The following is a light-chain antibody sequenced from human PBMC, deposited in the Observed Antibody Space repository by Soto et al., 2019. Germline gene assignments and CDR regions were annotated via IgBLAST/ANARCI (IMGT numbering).Light chain of an antibody. J-gene: IGKJ4*01. CDR1: QSISSY. CDR2: AAS. Sequence: DIQMTQSPSSLSASVGDRVTITCRASQSISSYLNWYQQKPGKAPKLLIYAASSLRSGVPSRFSGSGSGTDFTLTISSLQPEDFATYYCQQGYSTPLTFGGGTKVDIK. CDR3: QQGYSTPLT. V-gene: IGKV1-39*01.